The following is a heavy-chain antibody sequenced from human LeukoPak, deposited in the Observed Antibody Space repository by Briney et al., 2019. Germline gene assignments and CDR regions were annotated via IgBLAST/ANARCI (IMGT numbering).Heavy chain of an antibody. CDR3: ARDYYYGSGSYSAYYYMDV. D-gene: IGHD3-10*01. CDR1: GYTFTSCY. V-gene: IGHV1-46*01. J-gene: IGHJ6*03. CDR2: INPSGGST. Sequence: ASVKVSCKASGYTFTSCYMHWVRQAPGQGLEWMGIINPSGGSTSYAQKFQGRVTMTRDMSTSTVYMELSSLRSEDTAVYYCARDYYYGSGSYSAYYYMDVWGKGTTVTVSS.